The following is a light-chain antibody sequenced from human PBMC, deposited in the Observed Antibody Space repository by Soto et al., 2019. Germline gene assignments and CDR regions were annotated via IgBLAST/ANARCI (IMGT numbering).Light chain of an antibody. V-gene: IGKV3-15*01. CDR2: GVS. CDR3: QQYNDRPFT. Sequence: EIEMTQSPGTLSVSPGERATLSCRASQSTSVNLAWYQQKPGQAPRLLIYGVSTRATGIPARFSGSESGTEFTLTINSLQSEDFALYYCQQYNDRPFTFGPGTKVDIK. J-gene: IGKJ3*01. CDR1: QSTSVN.